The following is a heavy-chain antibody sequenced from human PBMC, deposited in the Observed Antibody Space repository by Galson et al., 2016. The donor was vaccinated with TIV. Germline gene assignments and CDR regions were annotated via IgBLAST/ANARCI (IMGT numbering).Heavy chain of an antibody. Sequence: SVKVSCKASGYTFSDYYMHWVRQAPGQGLEWMGWINPNTGGTNYAQKFQGWVSMTRDTSINTAYMELSRLKSDYTAVYYCARDDGYTSGSDYWGQGTQVTVSS. V-gene: IGHV1-2*04. CDR2: INPNTGGT. CDR1: GYTFSDYY. J-gene: IGHJ4*02. CDR3: ARDDGYTSGSDY. D-gene: IGHD6-19*01.